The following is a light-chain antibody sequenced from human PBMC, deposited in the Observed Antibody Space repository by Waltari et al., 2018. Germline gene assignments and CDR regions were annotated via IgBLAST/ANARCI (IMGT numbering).Light chain of an antibody. Sequence: DIVMTQSPDSLAVSLGERATINCKSSQSVLYSSNNDRNYLAWYQQKPGQPPKLLFYWASTRESGVPDRFRGSGSETDFTLTISSLPAEDVAVYFCQQYYSTPLTFGGGTKVEIK. J-gene: IGKJ4*01. V-gene: IGKV4-1*01. CDR1: QSVLYSSNNDRNY. CDR2: WAS. CDR3: QQYYSTPLT.